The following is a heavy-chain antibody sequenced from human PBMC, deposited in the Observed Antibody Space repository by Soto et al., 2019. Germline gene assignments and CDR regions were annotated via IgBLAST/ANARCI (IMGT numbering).Heavy chain of an antibody. CDR2: IYRGETT. D-gene: IGHD2-21*02. J-gene: IGHJ4*02. CDR1: GFNVNRDN. V-gene: IGHV3-53*01. CDR3: TRDGRGLGRLSLFEY. Sequence: EVQLVESGGGLIHPGGSLRLSCAASGFNVNRDNMNWVRQTPGKGVEWVASIYRGETTYYADSVRGRFTISSDKSKNTLYFQLSSLRIEDTAVYYCTRDGRGLGRLSLFEYWGQGVLVTVSS.